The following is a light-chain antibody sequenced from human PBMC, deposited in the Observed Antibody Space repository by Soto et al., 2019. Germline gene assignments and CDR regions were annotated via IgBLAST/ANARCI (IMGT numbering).Light chain of an antibody. CDR2: DAS. J-gene: IGKJ1*01. Sequence: AVQLTQSPSSLSASVGDRVTITCRASQGISSYLAWYQQKPGKAPKLLIYDASSLESGVPSRFSGSGSGTEFSLTISSLQPDDSATYFCQQYDSFSTFGQGTKVDI. CDR1: QGISSY. V-gene: IGKV1-13*02. CDR3: QQYDSFST.